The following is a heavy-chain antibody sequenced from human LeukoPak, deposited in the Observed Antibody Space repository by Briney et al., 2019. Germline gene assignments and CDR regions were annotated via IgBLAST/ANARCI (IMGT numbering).Heavy chain of an antibody. D-gene: IGHD4-11*01. CDR1: GYTFTGYY. CDR3: ARDLEDNYSNYGY. CDR2: INPNSGGT. V-gene: IGHV1-2*02. J-gene: IGHJ4*02. Sequence: ASVKVSCEASGYTFTGYYMHWVRQAPGQGLEWMGWINPNSGGTNYAQKFQGRVTMTRDTSISTAYMELSRLRSDDTAVYYCARDLEDNYSNYGYWGQGTLVTVSS.